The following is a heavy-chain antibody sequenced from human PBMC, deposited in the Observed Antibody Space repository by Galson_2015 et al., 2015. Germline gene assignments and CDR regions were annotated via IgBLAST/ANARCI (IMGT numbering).Heavy chain of an antibody. V-gene: IGHV3-23*01. J-gene: IGHJ4*02. Sequence: TFYADSVKGRFTISRDNLKNSLDLEMNSLRVEDTAVYFCAKDRSRMLASGAFFHWGQGTLVAVSS. CDR2: T. CDR3: AKDRSRMLASGAFFH. D-gene: IGHD2-15*01.